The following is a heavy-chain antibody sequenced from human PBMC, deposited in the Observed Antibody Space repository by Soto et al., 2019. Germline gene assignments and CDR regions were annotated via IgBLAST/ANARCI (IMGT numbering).Heavy chain of an antibody. CDR3: AIGDVDTAMVTGYYYYGMDV. D-gene: IGHD5-18*01. V-gene: IGHV1-69*13. J-gene: IGHJ6*02. CDR2: IIPIFGTA. Sequence: ASVKVSCKASGGTFSSYAISWVRQAPGQGLEWMGGIIPIFGTANYAQKFQGRVTITADESTSTAYMELSSLRSEDTAVYYCAIGDVDTAMVTGYYYYGMDVWVQGTTVTVSS. CDR1: GGTFSSYA.